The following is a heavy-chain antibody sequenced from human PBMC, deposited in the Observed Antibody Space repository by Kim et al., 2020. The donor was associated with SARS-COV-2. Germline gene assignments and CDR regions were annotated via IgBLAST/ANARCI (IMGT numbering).Heavy chain of an antibody. J-gene: IGHJ4*02. Sequence: GGSLRLSCAASGFTFSTFVMSWVRQAPGKGLEWVSTISCGGGSTYYADSVKGRFTISRDNSKNTLYLQMNSLRDEDTAVYYCARVASRFFDYWGQGTLVTVSS. D-gene: IGHD6-13*01. CDR1: GFTFSTFV. CDR3: ARVASRFFDY. V-gene: IGHV3-23*01. CDR2: ISCGGGST.